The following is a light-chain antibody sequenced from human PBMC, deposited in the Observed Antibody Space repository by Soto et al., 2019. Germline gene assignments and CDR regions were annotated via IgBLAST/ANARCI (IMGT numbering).Light chain of an antibody. J-gene: IGKJ2*02. CDR3: QQYYSTPCT. CDR1: LSVLYSSNNKKY. V-gene: IGKV4-1*01. Sequence: EIVMTQSPDSLAVSLGVRATIKCKSSLSVLYSSNNKKYLTWYQQKPGQPPKLLIYWASTRESGVPDRFSGSGSGTDFTLTISSLQAEDVAVYYCQQYYSTPCTFGQGTKLEIK. CDR2: WAS.